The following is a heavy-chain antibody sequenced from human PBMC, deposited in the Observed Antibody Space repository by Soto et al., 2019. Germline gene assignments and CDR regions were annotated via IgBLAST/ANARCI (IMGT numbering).Heavy chain of an antibody. CDR3: AKDLQSGAADY. J-gene: IGHJ4*02. Sequence: PLGGLRLSCAASGFTFSSYGMHWVRQAPGKGLEWVAVISYDGSNKYYADSVKGRFTISRDNSKNTLYLQMNSLRAEDTAVYYCAKDLQSGAADYWGQGTLVTVSS. D-gene: IGHD1-26*01. CDR2: ISYDGSNK. V-gene: IGHV3-30*18. CDR1: GFTFSSYG.